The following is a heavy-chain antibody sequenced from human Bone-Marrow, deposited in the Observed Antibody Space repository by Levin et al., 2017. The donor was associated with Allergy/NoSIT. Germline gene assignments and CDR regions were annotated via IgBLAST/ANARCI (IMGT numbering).Heavy chain of an antibody. CDR2: ITASGHKT. J-gene: IGHJ4*02. CDR1: GFTFSDYA. V-gene: IGHV3-23*01. D-gene: IGHD6-19*01. CDR3: AREKGGTRGWYTVDY. Sequence: GESLKISCAASGFTFSDYAITWVRQAPGKGLAWVSAITASGHKTYYSNSAEGRFSVSRDNAGKTVYLQMNSLTGDDTAVYYCAREKGGTRGWYTVDYWGQGALVIVSP.